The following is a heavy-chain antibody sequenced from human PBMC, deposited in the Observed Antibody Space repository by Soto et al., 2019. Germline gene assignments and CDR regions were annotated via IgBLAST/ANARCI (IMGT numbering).Heavy chain of an antibody. CDR2: IYHSGST. CDR3: ASCRPYYYDSSGYLGYFDY. J-gene: IGHJ4*02. Sequence: SETLSLTCAVSGGSISSGGYSWSWIRQPPGKGLEWIGYIYHSGSTYYNPSLKSRVTISVDTSKNQFSLKLSSVTAADTAVYYCASCRPYYYDSSGYLGYFDYWGQGTLVTVSS. D-gene: IGHD3-22*01. CDR1: GGSISSGGYS. V-gene: IGHV4-30-2*01.